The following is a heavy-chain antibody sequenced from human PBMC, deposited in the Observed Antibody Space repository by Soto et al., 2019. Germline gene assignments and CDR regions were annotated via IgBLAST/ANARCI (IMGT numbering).Heavy chain of an antibody. CDR3: ANDGSGLLPYFDY. CDR1: GFTFSSYA. D-gene: IGHD3-22*01. CDR2: ISGSGGST. Sequence: PWGSLRLSCAASGFTFSSYAMSWVRQAPGKGLEWVSAISGSGGSTYYADSLKGRFTISRDNSKNTLYLQMNSLRAENTAVYYCANDGSGLLPYFDYWGQGTLVTASS. J-gene: IGHJ4*02. V-gene: IGHV3-23*01.